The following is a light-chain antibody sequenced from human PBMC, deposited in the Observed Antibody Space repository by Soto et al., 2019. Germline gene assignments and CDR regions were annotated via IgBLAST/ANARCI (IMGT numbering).Light chain of an antibody. CDR1: QSVSNNY. V-gene: IGKV3-20*01. J-gene: IGKJ1*01. CDR2: GAS. CDR3: QQYGSSGT. Sequence: ALTQSPGTLSLSPGERATLSCRASQSVSNNYLAWYQQKPGQAPRLLIYGASNRATGIPDRFSGSGSGTDFTLTISRLEPEDFAVYYCQQYGSSGTFGQGTKVDIK.